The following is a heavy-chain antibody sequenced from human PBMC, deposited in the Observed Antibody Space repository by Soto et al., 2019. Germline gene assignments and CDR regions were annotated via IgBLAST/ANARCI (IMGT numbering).Heavy chain of an antibody. D-gene: IGHD6-19*01. CDR2: IYYSGST. CDR3: ARASWRYSSGWSFDY. V-gene: IGHV4-59*01. J-gene: IGHJ4*02. CDR1: GGSISSYY. Sequence: SETRSLTCTVSGGSISSYYWSWIRQPPGKGLEWIGYIYYSGSTNYNPSLKSRVTISVDTSKNQFSLKLSSVTAADTAVYYCARASWRYSSGWSFDYWGQGTLVTVSS.